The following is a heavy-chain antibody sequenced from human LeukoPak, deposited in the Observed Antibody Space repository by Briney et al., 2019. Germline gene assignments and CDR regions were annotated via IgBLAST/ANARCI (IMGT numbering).Heavy chain of an antibody. D-gene: IGHD6-19*01. CDR3: ARAVVIYSSGWHPEYFQH. CDR1: GYSFTSYW. J-gene: IGHJ1*01. V-gene: IGHV5-51*01. Sequence: GESLKISCKGSGYSFTSYWIGWVRQMPGKGLEWMGIIYPGDSDTRYSPSFQGQVTISADQSISTAYLQWSSLKASDTAMYYCARAVVIYSSGWHPEYFQHWGQGTLVTVSS. CDR2: IYPGDSDT.